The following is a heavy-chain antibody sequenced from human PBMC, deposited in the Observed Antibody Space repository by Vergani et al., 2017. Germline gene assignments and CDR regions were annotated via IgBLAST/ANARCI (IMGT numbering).Heavy chain of an antibody. CDR1: GFTFSSYA. CDR3: AKDQSMVATSGLGLVFDY. V-gene: IGHV3-23*01. CDR2: ISGSGGST. D-gene: IGHD5-12*01. J-gene: IGHJ4*02. Sequence: EVQLLESGGGLVQPGGSLRLSCAASGFTFSSYAMSWVRQAPGKGLEWVSAISGSGGSTYYADSVKGRFTISRDNAKNTLYLQMNSLRAVDTAVYDCAKDQSMVATSGLGLVFDYGGQGTLVTVSA.